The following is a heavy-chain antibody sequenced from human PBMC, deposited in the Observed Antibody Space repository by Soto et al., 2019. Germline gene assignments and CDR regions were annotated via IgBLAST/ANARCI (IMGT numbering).Heavy chain of an antibody. V-gene: IGHV3-30*03. CDR1: GFTFSSYG. Sequence: PGGSLRLSCAASGFTFSSYGMHWVRQAPGKGLEWVAVISYDGSNKYYADSVKGRFTISRDNAKNSLYLQMNSLRAEDTAVHYCARDRIGSEAAAGTGPQHDAFDIWGQGTMVTVSS. J-gene: IGHJ3*02. CDR2: ISYDGSNK. CDR3: ARDRIGSEAAAGTGPQHDAFDI. D-gene: IGHD6-13*01.